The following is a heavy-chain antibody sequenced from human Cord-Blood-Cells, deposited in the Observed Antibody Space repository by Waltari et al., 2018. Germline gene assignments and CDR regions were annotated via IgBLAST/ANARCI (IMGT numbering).Heavy chain of an antibody. V-gene: IGHV4-39*01. J-gene: IGHJ3*02. CDR3: ARGLLLWFGELSRMDAFDI. CDR1: GGPISSSSYY. D-gene: IGHD3-10*01. Sequence: QLQLQESGPGLVKPSDTLSLTCPVSGGPISSSSYYSGWLRLPPWMGLEWIGSIYYSGSTYYNPSLKSRVTISVDTSKNQFSLKLSSVTAADTAVYYCARGLLLWFGELSRMDAFDIWGQGTMVTVSS. CDR2: IYYSGST.